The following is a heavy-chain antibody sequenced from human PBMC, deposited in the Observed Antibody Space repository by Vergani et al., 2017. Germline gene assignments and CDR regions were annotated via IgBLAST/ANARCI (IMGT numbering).Heavy chain of an antibody. D-gene: IGHD3-16*01. CDR3: ARSGDYDYVWANYYYYGMDV. V-gene: IGHV4-31*03. CDR1: GGSISSGGYY. J-gene: IGHJ6*02. CDR2: IYYSGST. Sequence: QVQLQESGPGLVKPSQTLSLTCTVSGGSISSGGYYWSWIRQHPGKGLEWIGYIYYSGSTYYNPSLKSRVTISVDTSKNQFSLKLSSVTAADTAVYYCARSGDYDYVWANYYYYGMDVWGQGTTVTVSS.